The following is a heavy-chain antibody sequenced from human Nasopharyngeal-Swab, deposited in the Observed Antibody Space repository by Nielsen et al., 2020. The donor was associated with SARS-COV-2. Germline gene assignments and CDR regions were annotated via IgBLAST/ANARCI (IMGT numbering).Heavy chain of an antibody. Sequence: GESLKISCAASGFTFSGYGIHWVRQAPGKGLEWVAVTSSDGSENYYADSLKGRFTISRDNSKNTLYLQMSSLRAEDTAVYYCARAAVKYEYLTGYSWSYHYYGMDVWGQGTTVTVSS. CDR1: GFTFSGYG. J-gene: IGHJ6*02. CDR3: ARAAVKYEYLTGYSWSYHYYGMDV. CDR2: TSSDGSEN. D-gene: IGHD3-9*01. V-gene: IGHV3-30*03.